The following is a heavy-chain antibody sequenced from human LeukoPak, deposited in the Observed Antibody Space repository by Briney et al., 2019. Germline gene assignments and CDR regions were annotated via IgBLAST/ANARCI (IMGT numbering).Heavy chain of an antibody. Sequence: SETLSLTCTVSGGSISSGGYYWSWIRQPPGKGLEWIGYIYHSGSTYYNPSLKSRVTISVDRSKNQFSLKLSSVTAADTAVYYCARDNVDTAYYFDYWGQGTLVTVSS. CDR1: GGSISSGGYY. J-gene: IGHJ4*02. CDR2: IYHSGST. CDR3: ARDNVDTAYYFDY. D-gene: IGHD5-18*01. V-gene: IGHV4-30-2*01.